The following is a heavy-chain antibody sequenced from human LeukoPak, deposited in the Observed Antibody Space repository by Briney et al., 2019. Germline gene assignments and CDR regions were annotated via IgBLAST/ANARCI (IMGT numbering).Heavy chain of an antibody. CDR1: GYTFTSYG. D-gene: IGHD3-10*01. Sequence: ASVKVSCKASGYTFTSYGISWVRQAPGQGLEWMGWISAYNGNTNYAQKLQGRVTMSTDTSTSTAYMELRSLRSDDTAVYYCARDRWFGDLNLPDAFDIWGQGTMITVSS. V-gene: IGHV1-18*04. J-gene: IGHJ3*02. CDR3: ARDRWFGDLNLPDAFDI. CDR2: ISAYNGNT.